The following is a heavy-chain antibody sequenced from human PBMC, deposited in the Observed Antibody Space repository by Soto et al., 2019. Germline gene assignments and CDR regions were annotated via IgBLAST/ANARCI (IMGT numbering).Heavy chain of an antibody. Sequence: ASVKVSCKASGYTFTSYDINWVRQATGQGLEWMGWMNPNSGNTGYAQKFQGRVTMTRNTSISTAYMELSSLRSEDTAVYYCAREDYDFWSGYKAFDYWGQGTLVTVSS. CDR1: GYTFTSYD. CDR3: AREDYDFWSGYKAFDY. CDR2: MNPNSGNT. J-gene: IGHJ4*02. D-gene: IGHD3-3*01. V-gene: IGHV1-8*01.